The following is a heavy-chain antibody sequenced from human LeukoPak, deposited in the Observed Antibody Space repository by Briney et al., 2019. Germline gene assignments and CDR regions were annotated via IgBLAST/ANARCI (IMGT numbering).Heavy chain of an antibody. CDR3: ARLTRPDRSRGINY. V-gene: IGHV4-59*08. CDR2: IYYSGST. J-gene: IGHJ4*02. Sequence: PSETLSLTCAVYGGSFSGYYWSWIRQPPGKGLEWIGYIYYSGSTNYNPSLKSRVTISVDTSKNQFSLKLSSVTAADTAVYYCARLTRPDRSRGINYWDQGTLVTVFS. CDR1: GGSFSGYY. D-gene: IGHD3-16*01.